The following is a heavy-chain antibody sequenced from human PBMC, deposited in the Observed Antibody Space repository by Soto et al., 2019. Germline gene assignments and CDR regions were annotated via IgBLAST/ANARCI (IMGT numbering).Heavy chain of an antibody. CDR2: MNSDGSNT. J-gene: IGHJ4*02. Sequence: EVQLVESGGALVQLGGSLRLSCAASGFTFSNYWMHWVRQAPGKGLVWISRMNSDGSNTVYADAVKGRFTISRDNAKNTLYLQVTRLRVEDTAVYYSATSKGDVGNGSTTCWGQGTMVTVSS. D-gene: IGHD1-26*01. CDR1: GFTFSNYW. CDR3: ATSKGDVGNGSTTC. V-gene: IGHV3-74*01.